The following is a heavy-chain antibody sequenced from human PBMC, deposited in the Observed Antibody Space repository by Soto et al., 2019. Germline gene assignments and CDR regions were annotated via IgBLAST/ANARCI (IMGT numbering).Heavy chain of an antibody. CDR1: GFTFSSYG. V-gene: IGHV3-30*18. CDR2: ISYDGSNT. D-gene: IGHD1-26*01. Sequence: PGGSLRLSCVASGFTFSSYGMHWVRQAPGKGLEWVAIISYDGSNTYYADSLKGRFTISRDNSKNTLFLQMNSLRAEDTSVYYCAKEGGLSGSYYISSSYYFDYWGQGTLVTSPQ. J-gene: IGHJ4*02. CDR3: AKEGGLSGSYYISSSYYFDY.